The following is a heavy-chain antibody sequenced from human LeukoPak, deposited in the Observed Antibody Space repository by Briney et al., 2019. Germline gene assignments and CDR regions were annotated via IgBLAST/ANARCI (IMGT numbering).Heavy chain of an antibody. D-gene: IGHD6-13*01. V-gene: IGHV4-34*01. CDR3: ARALYSSSWYVY. CDR2: INHSGST. J-gene: IGHJ4*02. Sequence: SETLSLTCAVYGGSFSGYYWSWIRQPPGKGLEWIGEINHSGSTNYNPSLKSRVTISVDTSKNQLSLKLSSVTAADTAVYYCARALYSSSWYVYWGQGTLVTVSS. CDR1: GGSFSGYY.